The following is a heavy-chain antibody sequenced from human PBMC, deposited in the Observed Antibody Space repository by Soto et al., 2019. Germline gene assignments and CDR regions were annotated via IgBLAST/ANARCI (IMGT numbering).Heavy chain of an antibody. CDR2: IYYSGST. Sequence: SETLSLTCTVSGGSISSYYWSWIRQPPGKGLEWIGYIYYSGSTNYNPSLKSRVTISVDTSKNQFSLKLSSVTAADTAVYYCARDGYGDYHFDYWGQGTLVTVSS. CDR1: GGSISSYY. CDR3: ARDGYGDYHFDY. V-gene: IGHV4-59*01. D-gene: IGHD4-17*01. J-gene: IGHJ4*02.